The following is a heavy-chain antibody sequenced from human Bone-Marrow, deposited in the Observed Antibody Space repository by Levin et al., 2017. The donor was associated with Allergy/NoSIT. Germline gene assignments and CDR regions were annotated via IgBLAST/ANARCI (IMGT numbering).Heavy chain of an antibody. CDR3: ARGGGPGDWFDP. Sequence: KVSCKGFGYSFTTDNWISWVRQMPGKGLEWMGRIDPSDSYIRYNPSFQDHVTISADKAINTAYLQWSSLKASDTGMYFCARGGGPGDWFDPWGQGTLVTVS. V-gene: IGHV5-10-1*01. CDR2: IDPSDSYI. CDR1: GYSFTTDNW. J-gene: IGHJ5*02. D-gene: IGHD2-15*01.